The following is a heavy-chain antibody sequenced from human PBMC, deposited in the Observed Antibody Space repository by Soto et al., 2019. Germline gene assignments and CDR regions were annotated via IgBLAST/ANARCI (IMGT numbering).Heavy chain of an antibody. V-gene: IGHV4-39*01. Sequence: QLQLQESGPGLVKPSETLSLTCTVYGGSISSGTYYWGWIRQPPGKGLEWIGHIYYSGGTYYNPSLKSRVTISVDTSKNQFSLKLSSVTAADTAVYYCASIMGAIHFDYWGQGTLVTVSS. D-gene: IGHD1-26*01. CDR3: ASIMGAIHFDY. CDR1: GGSISSGTYY. J-gene: IGHJ4*02. CDR2: IYYSGGT.